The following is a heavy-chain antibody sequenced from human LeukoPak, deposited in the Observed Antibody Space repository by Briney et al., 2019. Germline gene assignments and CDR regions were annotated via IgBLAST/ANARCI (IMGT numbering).Heavy chain of an antibody. Sequence: ASVKLSCKASGYSLNAYYMHWVRQAPGQGLEWMGWINPSSGGTKYAQKFQGRVTMTRDTSISTAYMELSRLRSDDTTVHYCARPWAAGDALDIWGQGTMVTVSS. V-gene: IGHV1-2*02. CDR2: INPSSGGT. D-gene: IGHD2-15*01. CDR3: ARPWAAGDALDI. J-gene: IGHJ3*02. CDR1: GYSLNAYY.